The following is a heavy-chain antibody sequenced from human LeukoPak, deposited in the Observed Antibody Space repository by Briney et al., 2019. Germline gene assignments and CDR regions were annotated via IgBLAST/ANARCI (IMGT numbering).Heavy chain of an antibody. CDR2: MKSKPEGCTT. CDR1: GFTFVNAS. V-gene: IGHV3-15*01. CDR3: TTGNP. Sequence: GGSLRLSCLTSGFTFVNASMSWVRQAPGKGLEWVGLMKSKPEGCTTFYAEDVKDRFSISRDDSRKTLYLKMNSMPIGDTGVYYCTTGNPWGQGTLVTVSS. J-gene: IGHJ5*02.